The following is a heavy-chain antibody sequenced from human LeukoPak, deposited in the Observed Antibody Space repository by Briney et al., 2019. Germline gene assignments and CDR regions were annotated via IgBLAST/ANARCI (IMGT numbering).Heavy chain of an antibody. Sequence: GESLKISCQGSGYTFSNYWIGWVRQMPGKGLGWMGSINPGDSETMYSPSFQGQVTISADKSISTAYLQWSSLKASDTAMYYCARPGYRSRYFDYWGHGALVTVSS. CDR3: ARPGYRSRYFDY. CDR1: GYTFSNYW. V-gene: IGHV5-51*01. CDR2: INPGDSET. D-gene: IGHD6-19*01. J-gene: IGHJ4*01.